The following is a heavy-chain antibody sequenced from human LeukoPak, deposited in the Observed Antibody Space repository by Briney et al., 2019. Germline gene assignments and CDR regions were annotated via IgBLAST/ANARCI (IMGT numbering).Heavy chain of an antibody. Sequence: GGSLRLSCTASGFSFSTHALHWVRQAPGEELEWVAVISYDGTNKYHAKSVKGRFTISRDNSKNTLYLQMNSPRVDDTAVYYCARSTSGWKLDYWGQGTLVTVSS. D-gene: IGHD6-19*01. V-gene: IGHV3-30-3*01. CDR3: ARSTSGWKLDY. J-gene: IGHJ4*02. CDR1: GFSFSTHA. CDR2: ISYDGTNK.